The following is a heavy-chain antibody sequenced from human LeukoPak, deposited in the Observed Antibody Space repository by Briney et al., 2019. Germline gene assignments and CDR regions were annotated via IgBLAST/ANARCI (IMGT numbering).Heavy chain of an antibody. CDR2: ISWNSGSI. J-gene: IGHJ6*02. CDR3: AKANAGIAARHGMDV. Sequence: GGSLRHSCAASGFTFADYAMHWVRQAPGKGLEWVSGISWNSGSIGYADSVKGRFTISRDNAKNSLYLQMNSLRAEDTALYYCAKANAGIAARHGMDVWGQGTTVTVSS. CDR1: GFTFADYA. D-gene: IGHD6-6*01. V-gene: IGHV3-9*01.